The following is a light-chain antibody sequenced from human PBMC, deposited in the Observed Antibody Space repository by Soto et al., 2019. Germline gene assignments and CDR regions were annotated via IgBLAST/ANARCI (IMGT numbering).Light chain of an antibody. CDR2: LEGSGSY. Sequence: QPVLTQSSSASASLGSSVKLTCTLSSGHSGYIITWHQQQPGKAPRYLMKLEGSGSYNKGSGVPDRFSGSSSGADRYLTISNLQFEDEADYYCETWDSSTVVFGGGTKLTVL. CDR1: SGHSGYI. V-gene: IGLV4-60*02. J-gene: IGLJ2*01. CDR3: ETWDSSTVV.